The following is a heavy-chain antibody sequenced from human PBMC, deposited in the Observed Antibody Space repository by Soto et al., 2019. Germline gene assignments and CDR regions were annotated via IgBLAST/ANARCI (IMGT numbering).Heavy chain of an antibody. V-gene: IGHV4-59*01. Sequence: QVQLLESGPGLVKPSETLSLTCTVSGGSISTDYWSWIRQPPEKELEWIGYIYYSGNTNYKPSLKSRVTISIDTSKNQISLQLRSVTAADTAVYYCARSGWGHWGHFDLWGRGTLVTVSS. J-gene: IGHJ2*01. CDR3: ARSGWGHWGHFDL. CDR2: IYYSGNT. D-gene: IGHD3-16*01. CDR1: GGSISTDY.